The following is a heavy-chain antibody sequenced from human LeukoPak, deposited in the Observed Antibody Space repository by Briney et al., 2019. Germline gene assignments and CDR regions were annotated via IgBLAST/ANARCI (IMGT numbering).Heavy chain of an antibody. Sequence: GASLKISWKGSGYSFTSYWIGWVRQMPGKGLEWMGIIYPGDSDTRYSPSFQGQVTISADKSISTAYLQWSSLKASDTAMYYCARLNIVVVPAATHYYMDVWGKGTTVTVSS. V-gene: IGHV5-51*01. CDR3: ARLNIVVVPAATHYYMDV. CDR2: IYPGDSDT. CDR1: GYSFTSYW. J-gene: IGHJ6*03. D-gene: IGHD2-2*01.